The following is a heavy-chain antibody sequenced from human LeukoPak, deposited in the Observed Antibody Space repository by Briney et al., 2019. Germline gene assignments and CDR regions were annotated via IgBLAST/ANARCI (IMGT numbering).Heavy chain of an antibody. Sequence: ASVKVSCKASGYTFTGYYMHWVRQAPGQGLEWMGWINPNSGGTNYAQKLQGRVTMTTDTSTSTAYMELRSLRSDDTAVYYCATTNYDILTGYSSHDYWGQGTLVTVSS. D-gene: IGHD3-9*01. CDR3: ATTNYDILTGYSSHDY. CDR2: INPNSGGT. J-gene: IGHJ4*02. V-gene: IGHV1-2*02. CDR1: GYTFTGYY.